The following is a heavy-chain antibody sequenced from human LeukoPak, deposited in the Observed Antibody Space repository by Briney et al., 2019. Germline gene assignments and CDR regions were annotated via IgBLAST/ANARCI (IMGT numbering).Heavy chain of an antibody. CDR2: IIPIFGTA. CDR1: GGTFSSYA. D-gene: IGHD2-8*01. V-gene: IGHV1-69*13. Sequence: ASVKVSCKASGGTFSSYAISRVRQAPRQGLEWMGGIIPIFGTANYAQKFQGRVTITADESTSTAYMELSSLRSEDTAVYYRARPRSQWVHFDYWGQGTLVTVSS. CDR3: ARPRSQWVHFDY. J-gene: IGHJ4*02.